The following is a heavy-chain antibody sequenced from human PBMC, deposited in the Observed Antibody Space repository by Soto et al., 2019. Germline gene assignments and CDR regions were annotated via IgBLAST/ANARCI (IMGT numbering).Heavy chain of an antibody. J-gene: IGHJ5*02. D-gene: IGHD2-15*01. CDR3: ARGMTPSFGWFDP. CDR2: INPNSGGT. Sequence: ASVKVSCKASGYTFTGYYMHWVRQAPGQGLEWMGWINPNSGGTNYAQKFQGWVTMTRDTSISTAYMELSRLRSDDTAVYYCARGMTPSFGWFDPWGQGTLVTVSS. V-gene: IGHV1-2*04. CDR1: GYTFTGYY.